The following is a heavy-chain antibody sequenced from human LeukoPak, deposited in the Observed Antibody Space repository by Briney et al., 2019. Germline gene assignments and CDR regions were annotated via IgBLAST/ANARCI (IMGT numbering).Heavy chain of an antibody. D-gene: IGHD2/OR15-2a*01. CDR3: AKRGNAISFFDP. Sequence: GGSLRLSCAASGFTFSNYGMYWVRQAPGKGLEWVSGLNDSGDITYYTDSVKGRFTISRDNSKNTLYLEMNNLRAEDTALYYCAKRGNAISFFDPWGQGTLVTVSS. CDR1: GFTFSNYG. CDR2: LNDSGDIT. J-gene: IGHJ5*02. V-gene: IGHV3-23*01.